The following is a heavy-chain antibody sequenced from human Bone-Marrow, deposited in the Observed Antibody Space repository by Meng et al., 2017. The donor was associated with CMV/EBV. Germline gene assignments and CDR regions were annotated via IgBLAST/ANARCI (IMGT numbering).Heavy chain of an antibody. D-gene: IGHD1-7*01. CDR1: GYTLASHA. J-gene: IGHJ4*01. V-gene: IGHV1-18*01. Sequence: ASVKVSCKASGYTLASHAINWVRQAPGQGLEWVGWISTANGNTKYAQKFQGRVTMTADRSTSTVYMELKSLTSDDAAVYYCANYESDYWGHGTLVTVSS. CDR2: ISTANGNT. CDR3: ANYESDY.